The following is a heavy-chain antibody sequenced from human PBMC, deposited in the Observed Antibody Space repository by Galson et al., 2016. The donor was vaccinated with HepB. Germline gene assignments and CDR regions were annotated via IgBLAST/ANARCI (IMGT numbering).Heavy chain of an antibody. CDR1: GDSFSSYP. CDR3: AREFEAPNTGGWLLPSDIYGMDV. D-gene: IGHD2-8*02. V-gene: IGHV1-69*06. CDR2: IFPVFGRA. Sequence: SVKVSCKASGDSFSSYPISWVRQAPGQGFEWMGGIFPVFGRAKYAQKFQGRVTITADKATSTAYMELTSLTSEDTAVYYCAREFEAPNTGGWLLPSDIYGMDVWGQGTTVIVSS. J-gene: IGHJ6*02.